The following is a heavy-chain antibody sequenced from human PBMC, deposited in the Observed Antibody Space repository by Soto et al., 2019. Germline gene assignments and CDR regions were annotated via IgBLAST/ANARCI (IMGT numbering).Heavy chain of an antibody. Sequence: QVQLVQSGAEVKKPGASVKVSCKASGYTFTSYAMHWVRQAPGQRLEWMGWINAGNGNTKYSQKFQCRVTITRDTSASRAYMGLSSQRSEDTAVYSCASSITAQVVGGTAYYYYLGMVVCGEGKTVTAS. CDR2: INAGNGNT. J-gene: IGHJ6*01. D-gene: IGHD1-26*01. V-gene: IGHV1-3*01. CDR3: ASSITAQVVGGTAYYYYLGMVV. CDR1: GYTFTSYA.